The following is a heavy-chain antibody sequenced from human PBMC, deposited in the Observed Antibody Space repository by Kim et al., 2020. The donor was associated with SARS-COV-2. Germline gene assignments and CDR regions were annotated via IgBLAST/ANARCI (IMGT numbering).Heavy chain of an antibody. V-gene: IGHV1-24*01. CDR2: FDPEDGET. D-gene: IGHD3-10*01. CDR1: GYTLTDLS. Sequence: ASVKVSCKVSGYTLTDLSMHWVRQAPGKGLEWMGGFDPEDGETIYAQKFQGRVTMTEDTSTDTPYMELSSLRSEDTPVNYCPNHARNYFDKWGPGTVVT. CDR3: PNHARNYFDK. J-gene: IGHJ3*02.